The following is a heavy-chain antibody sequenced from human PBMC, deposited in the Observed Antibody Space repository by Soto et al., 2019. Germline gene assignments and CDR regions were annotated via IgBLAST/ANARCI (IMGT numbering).Heavy chain of an antibody. J-gene: IGHJ5*02. D-gene: IGHD6-13*01. CDR1: GDSVSSNSAA. Sequence: SRTLSLTCAISGDSVSSNSAAWNWIRQSPSRGLEWLGRTYYRSKWYNDYAVSVKSRITINPDTSKNQFSLQLNSVTPEDTAVYYCARATGYSSSWSQNWFDPWGQGTLVTVSS. V-gene: IGHV6-1*01. CDR3: ARATGYSSSWSQNWFDP. CDR2: TYYRSKWYN.